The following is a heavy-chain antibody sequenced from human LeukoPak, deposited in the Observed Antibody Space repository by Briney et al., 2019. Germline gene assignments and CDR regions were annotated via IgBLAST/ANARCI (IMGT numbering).Heavy chain of an antibody. Sequence: PSQTLSLTCTVSGGSISSGGYYWGWIRQPPGKGLEWSVFIYHGGSTYYNPSLKSRVTISVDRSKNQFSLKLSSVTAADTAVYYCARGCSGGSCYSRPGMDVWGKGTTVTVSS. CDR2: IYHGGST. D-gene: IGHD2-15*01. V-gene: IGHV4-30-2*01. CDR1: GGSISSGGYY. J-gene: IGHJ6*04. CDR3: ARGCSGGSCYSRPGMDV.